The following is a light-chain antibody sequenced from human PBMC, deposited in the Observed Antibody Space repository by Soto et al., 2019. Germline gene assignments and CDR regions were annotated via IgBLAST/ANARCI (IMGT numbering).Light chain of an antibody. Sequence: QSALTQPASVSGSPGQSITISWTGTSSDLAIYNYVSWYQQQPGKAPKLMIYQVTNRPSGVSNRFSGSRSGNTASLTISGLQAEDEADYYSSSYTDSSNYVFGTGTKLTDL. CDR1: SSDLAIYNY. J-gene: IGLJ1*01. CDR3: SSYTDSSNYV. CDR2: QVT. V-gene: IGLV2-14*01.